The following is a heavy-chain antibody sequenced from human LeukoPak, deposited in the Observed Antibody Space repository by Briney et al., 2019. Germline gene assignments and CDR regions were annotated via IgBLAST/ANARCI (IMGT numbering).Heavy chain of an antibody. Sequence: PGGSLRLSCAASGFTFSSYEMNWVRQAPGKGLEWVSVIYSSGSTYYADSVKGRFTISRDNSKNMLYLQMNDLRAEDTAVYYCARDGGSLDSLDYWGQGTLVTVSS. D-gene: IGHD1-26*01. V-gene: IGHV3-66*01. CDR2: IYSSGST. CDR1: GFTFSSYE. CDR3: ARDGGSLDSLDY. J-gene: IGHJ4*02.